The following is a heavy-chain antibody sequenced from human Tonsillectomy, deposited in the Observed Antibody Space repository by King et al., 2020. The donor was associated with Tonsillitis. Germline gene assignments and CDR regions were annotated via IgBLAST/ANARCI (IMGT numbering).Heavy chain of an antibody. V-gene: IGHV3-48*02. D-gene: IGHD6-6*01. CDR1: GSTFSTYN. J-gene: IGHJ4*02. Sequence: VQLVESGGGLVQPGGSLRLSCAASGSTFSTYNMNWVRQAPGKGLEWISYISDTSSHLYYADSVKGRFTISRDNAKDSLFLQMNSLRDEDTAVYYCATDTGRYIRSSAVVYGGQGTLVTVSS. CDR3: ATDTGRYIRSSAVVY. CDR2: ISDTSSHL.